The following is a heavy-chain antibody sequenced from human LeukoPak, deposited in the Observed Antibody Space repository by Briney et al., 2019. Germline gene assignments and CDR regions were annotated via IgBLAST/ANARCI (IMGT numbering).Heavy chain of an antibody. CDR1: GGTFSSYA. CDR2: ISAYNGNT. J-gene: IGHJ4*02. CDR3: ASKGQDSSGYFFDY. V-gene: IGHV1-18*01. Sequence: RASVKVSCKASGGTFSSYAISWVRQAPGQGLEWMGWISAYNGNTNYAQKLQGRVTMTTDTSTSTAYMELRSLRSDDTAVYYCASKGQDSSGYFFDYWGQGTLVTVSS. D-gene: IGHD3-22*01.